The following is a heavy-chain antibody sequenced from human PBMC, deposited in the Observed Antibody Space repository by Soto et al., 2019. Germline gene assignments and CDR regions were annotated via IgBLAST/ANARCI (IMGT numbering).Heavy chain of an antibody. CDR3: AKDKGVFNWATSYFDY. V-gene: IGHV3-30*18. Sequence: GGSLRLSCAASGFTFSNYAMRWVRQAPGKGLEWVALTSYDGNNEYYTDSVKGRFTISRDNSKNTLFLQMNSPRPEDTAVYYCAKDKGVFNWATSYFDYWGQGALVTVSS. CDR2: TSYDGNNE. D-gene: IGHD1-1*01. CDR1: GFTFSNYA. J-gene: IGHJ4*02.